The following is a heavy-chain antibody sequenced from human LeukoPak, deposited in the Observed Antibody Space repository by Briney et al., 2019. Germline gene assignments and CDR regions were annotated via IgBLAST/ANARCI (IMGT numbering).Heavy chain of an antibody. CDR2: INPNSGGT. CDR3: AREITMVRGVLGL. CDR1: GYTFTDYY. Sequence: GASVKVSCKASGYTFTDYYIHWVRQAPGQGPEWMGWINPNSGGTNYAQKFQGRVTMTRDTSISTAYMELSRLRSDDTAVYYCAREITMVRGVLGLWGQGTLVTVSS. D-gene: IGHD3-10*01. J-gene: IGHJ4*02. V-gene: IGHV1-2*02.